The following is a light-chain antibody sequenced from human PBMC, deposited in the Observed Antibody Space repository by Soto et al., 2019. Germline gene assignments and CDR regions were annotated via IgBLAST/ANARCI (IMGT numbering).Light chain of an antibody. V-gene: IGKV3D-15*01. Sequence: EIVLTQSPDTLSLSPGERATLSCRASQTVTSNYFGWYQQRPGQAPKLLIYATSRRATGIPARFSGSGSGTEFTLTISSLQSEDFAVYYCQHYNELPLTFGGGTKVDIK. CDR3: QHYNELPLT. J-gene: IGKJ4*01. CDR1: QTVTSN. CDR2: ATS.